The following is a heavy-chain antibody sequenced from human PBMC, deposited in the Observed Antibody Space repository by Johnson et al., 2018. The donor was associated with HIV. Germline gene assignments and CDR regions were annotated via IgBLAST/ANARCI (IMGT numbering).Heavy chain of an antibody. CDR1: GFTFDDYA. V-gene: IGHV3-9*01. CDR3: ARRAGYSGQWLVQTVDAFDI. J-gene: IGHJ3*02. D-gene: IGHD6-19*01. CDR2: ISWNSGSI. Sequence: VQLVESGGGLVQPGRSLRLSCAASGFTFDDYAMHWVRQAPGKGLEWVSGISWNSGSIGYADSVKGRFTISRDNAKNSLHLQMNSLRAEDTALYYCARRAGYSGQWLVQTVDAFDIWGQGTMVTVSS.